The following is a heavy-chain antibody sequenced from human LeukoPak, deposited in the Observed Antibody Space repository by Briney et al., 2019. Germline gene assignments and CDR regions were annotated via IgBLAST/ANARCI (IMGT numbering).Heavy chain of an antibody. Sequence: SVKVSCKASGGTFSSYAISWVRQAPGQGLEWMGGIIPIFGTANYAQKFQGRVTITADESTSTAYMELSSLRSEDTAVYYCARGHYDILTGYYNARNPNYYYYGMDVWGQGTTVTISS. V-gene: IGHV1-69*13. CDR1: GGTFSSYA. J-gene: IGHJ6*02. CDR2: IIPIFGTA. CDR3: ARGHYDILTGYYNARNPNYYYYGMDV. D-gene: IGHD3-9*01.